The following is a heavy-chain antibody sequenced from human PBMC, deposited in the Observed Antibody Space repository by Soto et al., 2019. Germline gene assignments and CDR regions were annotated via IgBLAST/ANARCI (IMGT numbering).Heavy chain of an antibody. CDR3: ARHYSLGYFTTASCYVRPFDP. D-gene: IGHD2-2*01. J-gene: IGHJ5*02. CDR1: GGSISSGGYY. CDR2: IYYSGST. Sequence: TLSLTCTVSGGSISSGGYYWSWIRQHPWKGLEWIGYIYYSGSTYYNPSLESRVTISVDTSKNQFSLKLSSVTAADTAVYYCARHYSLGYFTTASCYVRPFDPWGQGTLVTVSS. V-gene: IGHV4-31*03.